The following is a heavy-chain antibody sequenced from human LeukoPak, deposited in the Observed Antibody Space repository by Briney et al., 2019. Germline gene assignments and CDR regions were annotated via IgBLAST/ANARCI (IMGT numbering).Heavy chain of an antibody. V-gene: IGHV3-30*04. CDR1: GFTFSSYA. D-gene: IGHD1-26*01. J-gene: IGHJ4*02. CDR3: ARGRDGTYFDY. Sequence: GGSLRLSCAAPGFTFSSYAMSWVRQAPGKGLEWVAVIWYDGSNKYYADSVKGRFTISRDNSKNTLYLQMNSLRAEDTAVYYCARGRDGTYFDYWGQGTLVTVSS. CDR2: IWYDGSNK.